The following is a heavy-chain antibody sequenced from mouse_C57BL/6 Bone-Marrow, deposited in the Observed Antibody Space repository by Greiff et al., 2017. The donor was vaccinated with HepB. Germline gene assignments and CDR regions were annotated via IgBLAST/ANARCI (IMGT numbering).Heavy chain of an antibody. CDR1: GYSITSGYY. D-gene: IGHD2-2*01. Sequence: EVHLVESGPGLVKPSQSLSLTCSVTGYSITSGYYWNWIRQFPGNKLEWMGYISYDGSNNYNPSLKNRISITRDTSKNQFFLKLNSVTTEDTATYYCARGLYYGYDDAMDYWGQGTSVTVSS. J-gene: IGHJ4*01. V-gene: IGHV3-6*01. CDR3: ARGLYYGYDDAMDY. CDR2: ISYDGSN.